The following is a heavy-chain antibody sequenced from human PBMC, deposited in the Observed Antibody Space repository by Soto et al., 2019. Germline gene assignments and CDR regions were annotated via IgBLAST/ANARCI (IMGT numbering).Heavy chain of an antibody. Sequence: GSLRLSCAASGFTFSSYAMSWVRQAPGKGLEWVSAISGSGGSTYYADSVKGRFTISRDNSKNTLYLQMNSLRAEDTAVYYCAKEGGCSSTSCTAYNWFDPWGQGTLVTVSS. CDR1: GFTFSSYA. V-gene: IGHV3-23*01. CDR2: ISGSGGST. J-gene: IGHJ5*02. CDR3: AKEGGCSSTSCTAYNWFDP. D-gene: IGHD2-2*01.